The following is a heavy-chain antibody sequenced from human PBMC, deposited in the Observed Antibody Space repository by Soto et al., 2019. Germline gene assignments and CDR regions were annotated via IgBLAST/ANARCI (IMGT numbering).Heavy chain of an antibody. CDR1: GGSISSGDYY. Sequence: PSETLSLTCTVSGGSISSGDYYWSWIRQPPGKGLEWIGYIYYSGSTYYNPSLKSRVTISVDTSKNQFSLKLSSVTAADTAVYYCARDSYKFDYYYGMDVWGQGTTVTVSS. J-gene: IGHJ6*02. CDR3: ARDSYKFDYYYGMDV. CDR2: IYYSGST. V-gene: IGHV4-30-4*01. D-gene: IGHD1-1*01.